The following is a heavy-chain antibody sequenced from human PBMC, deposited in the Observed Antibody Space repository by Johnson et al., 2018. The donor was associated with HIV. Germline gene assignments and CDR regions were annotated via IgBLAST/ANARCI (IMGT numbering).Heavy chain of an antibody. CDR2: INWNGGST. V-gene: IGHV3-20*04. CDR3: ARDRVGATPRTGYDAFDI. D-gene: IGHD1-26*01. Sequence: VQLVESGGGLVKPGGSLRLSCVASGFTFDDYAMHWVRQAPGKGLEWVSGINWNGGSTGYADSVKGRFTISRDNAKNSLYLQMKSLRAEDTALYYCARDRVGATPRTGYDAFDIWGQGTMVTVSS. J-gene: IGHJ3*02. CDR1: GFTFDDYA.